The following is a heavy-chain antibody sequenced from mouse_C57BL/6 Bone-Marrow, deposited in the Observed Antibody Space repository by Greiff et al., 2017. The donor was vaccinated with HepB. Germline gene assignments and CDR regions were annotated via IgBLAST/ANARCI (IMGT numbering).Heavy chain of an antibody. D-gene: IGHD1-1*01. CDR3: ARYYGSTFDY. CDR1: GFTFSDYG. J-gene: IGHJ2*01. V-gene: IGHV5-17*01. Sequence: DVKLVESGGGLVKPGGSLKLSCAASGFTFSDYGMHWVRRAPEKGLEWVAYISSGSSTIYYADTVKGRFTISRDNAKNTLFLQMTSLRSEDTAMYYCARYYGSTFDYWGQGTTLTVSS. CDR2: ISSGSSTI.